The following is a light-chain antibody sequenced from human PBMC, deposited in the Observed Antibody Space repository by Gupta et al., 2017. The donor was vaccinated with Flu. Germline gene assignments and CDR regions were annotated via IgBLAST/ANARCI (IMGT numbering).Light chain of an antibody. CDR3: QQYDSFPWT. V-gene: IGKV1-5*03. CDR1: QTFSSW. J-gene: IGKJ1*01. Sequence: IQMTQSPSTLSASVGDRVTITCRASQTFSSWLAWYKQKRGKAPKLLIYKTSTLESGVPSRFSGSGSGTEFTLTISSLQPDDFATYFCQQYDSFPWTFGQGTKVEIK. CDR2: KTS.